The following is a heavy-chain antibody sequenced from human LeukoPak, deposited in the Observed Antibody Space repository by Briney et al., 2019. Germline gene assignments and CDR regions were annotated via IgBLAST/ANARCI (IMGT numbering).Heavy chain of an antibody. D-gene: IGHD2-2*01. J-gene: IGHJ4*02. CDR3: ARIYCSSTTCYPDN. Sequence: SETLSLTCTVSGGSISSGDYYWSWIRQPPGKGLEWIGYIYYSGSTYYNPPLKSRVTISVDTSKNQFSPKLSSVTAADTAVYYCARIYCSSTTCYPDNWGQGTLVAVSS. CDR2: IYYSGST. V-gene: IGHV4-30-4*01. CDR1: GGSISSGDYY.